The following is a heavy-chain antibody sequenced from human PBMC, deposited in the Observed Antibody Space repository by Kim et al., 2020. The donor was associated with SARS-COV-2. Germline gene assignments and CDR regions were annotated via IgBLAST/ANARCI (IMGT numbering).Heavy chain of an antibody. V-gene: IGHV4-59*08. CDR3: ARLPDRNYFDY. Sequence: SETLSLTCTVSGGSISSYYWSWIRQPPGKGLEWIGYIYYSGSTNYNPSLKSRVTISVDTSKNQFSLKLSSVTAADTAVYYCARLPDRNYFDYWGQGTLVTVSS. CDR1: GGSISSYY. J-gene: IGHJ4*02. CDR2: IYYSGST.